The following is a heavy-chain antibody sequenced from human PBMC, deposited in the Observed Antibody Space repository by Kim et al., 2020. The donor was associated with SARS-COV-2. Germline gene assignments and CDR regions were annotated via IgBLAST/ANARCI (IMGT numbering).Heavy chain of an antibody. J-gene: IGHJ4*02. Sequence: SETLSLTCTVSGGSISSYYWSWIRQPPGKGLEWIGYIYYSGSTNYNPSLKSRVTISVDTSKNQFSLKLSSVTAADTAAYYCARGGPRGSYYPRLDYWGQGTLVTVSS. D-gene: IGHD3-10*01. CDR3: ARGGPRGSYYPRLDY. CDR1: GGSISSYY. CDR2: IYYSGST. V-gene: IGHV4-59*13.